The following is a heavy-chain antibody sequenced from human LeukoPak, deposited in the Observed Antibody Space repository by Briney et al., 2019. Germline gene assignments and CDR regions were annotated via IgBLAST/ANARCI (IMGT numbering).Heavy chain of an antibody. CDR1: GFTFSSYW. D-gene: IGHD6-19*01. V-gene: IGHV3-7*01. J-gene: IGHJ4*02. Sequence: PGGSLRLSCAASGFTFSSYWMSWVRQAPGKGLEWVANIKQDGSEKYYVDSVKGRFTISRDNAKNSLYLQMNSLRAEDTAVYYCARGFIEWLGGWYGYFDYWGQGTLVTVSS. CDR2: IKQDGSEK. CDR3: ARGFIEWLGGWYGYFDY.